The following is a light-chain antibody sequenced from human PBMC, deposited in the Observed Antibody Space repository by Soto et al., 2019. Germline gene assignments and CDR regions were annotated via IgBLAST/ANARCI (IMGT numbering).Light chain of an antibody. J-gene: IGKJ5*01. CDR3: QQYHTWPPSTT. Sequence: MTQSPATLSVSPGEGTTISCRASHTVSSHLAWYQQKNGQAPRLLIYHASIRATGIPVRFSGSGSGTEFILTISSLQSDDFAVYYCQQYHTWPPSTTFGQGTRLEIK. V-gene: IGKV3D-15*01. CDR2: HAS. CDR1: HTVSSH.